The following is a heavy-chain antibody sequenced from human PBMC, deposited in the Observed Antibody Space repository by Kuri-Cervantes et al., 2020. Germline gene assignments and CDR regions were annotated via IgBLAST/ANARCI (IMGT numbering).Heavy chain of an antibody. J-gene: IGHJ4*02. CDR3: ARDPASPGVIVLDY. D-gene: IGHD3-16*02. CDR2: FSANGDIR. CDR1: GFTSSSYA. Sequence: GESLKISCAAAGFTSSSYAMSWVRQAPGKGLEWVSAFSANGDIRYYADSVKGRFTISRDNSKNTLYLQMNSLRAEDTAVYYCARDPASPGVIVLDYWGQGTLVTVSS. V-gene: IGHV3-23*01.